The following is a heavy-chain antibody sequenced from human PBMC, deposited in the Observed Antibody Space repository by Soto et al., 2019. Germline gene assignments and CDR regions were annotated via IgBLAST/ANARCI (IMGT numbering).Heavy chain of an antibody. V-gene: IGHV3-11*05. D-gene: IGHD6-13*01. J-gene: IGHJ2*01. CDR3: ARIIAAAGGRRYFDL. Sequence: QVPLVESGGGLVKPGGSLRLSCAASGFTFSDYYMSWIRQAPGKGLEWVSYISSSSSYTNYADSVEGRFTISRDNAKNSLYLQMNSLRAEDTAVYYCARIIAAAGGRRYFDLWGRGTLVTVSS. CDR1: GFTFSDYY. CDR2: ISSSSSYT.